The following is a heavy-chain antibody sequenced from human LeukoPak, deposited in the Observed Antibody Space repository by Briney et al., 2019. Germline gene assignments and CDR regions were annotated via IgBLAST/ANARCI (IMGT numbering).Heavy chain of an antibody. J-gene: IGHJ4*02. CDR3: ARDRSLRYQSDDSSGYFDY. CDR1: GYTFTGYY. CDR2: INPNSGGT. V-gene: IGHV1-2*02. D-gene: IGHD3-22*01. Sequence: GASVKVSCKASGYTFTGYYMYWVRQAPGQGLEWMGWINPNSGGTNYAQKFQGRVTMTRDTSISTAYMELSRLRSDDTAAYYCARDRSLRYQSDDSSGYFDYWGQGTLVTVSS.